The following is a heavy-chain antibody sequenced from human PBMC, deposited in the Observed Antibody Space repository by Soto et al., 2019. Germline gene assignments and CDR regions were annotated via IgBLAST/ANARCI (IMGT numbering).Heavy chain of an antibody. Sequence: QVQLQESGPGLVKPSQTLSLTCTVSGGSISSGGYYWSWIRQHPGKGLEWIGYIYYSGSTYYNPSHKSRVTISVDTSKNQFSLKLSSVTAADTAVYYCARRSIAAAGWWFDPWGQGTLVTVSS. V-gene: IGHV4-31*03. CDR2: IYYSGST. CDR1: GGSISSGGYY. CDR3: ARRSIAAAGWWFDP. D-gene: IGHD6-13*01. J-gene: IGHJ5*02.